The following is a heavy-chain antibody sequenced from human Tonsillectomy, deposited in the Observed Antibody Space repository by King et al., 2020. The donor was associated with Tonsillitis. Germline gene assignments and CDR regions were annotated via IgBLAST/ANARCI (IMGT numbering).Heavy chain of an antibody. Sequence: QLVQSGGGVVQPGRSLRLSCAASGFTFSSYGMHWVRQAPGKGLEWVAVISYDGSNKYYADSVKGRLTISRDNSKNTLYLQMNSLGPEDTAVYYWAKGPAQLWFHGGMYVWGQGTTVTVSS. D-gene: IGHD5-18*01. CDR1: GFTFSSYG. J-gene: IGHJ6*02. CDR2: ISYDGSNK. V-gene: IGHV3-30*18. CDR3: AKGPAQLWFHGGMYV.